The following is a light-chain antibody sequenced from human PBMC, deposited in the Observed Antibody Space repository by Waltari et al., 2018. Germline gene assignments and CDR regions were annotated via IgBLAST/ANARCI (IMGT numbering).Light chain of an antibody. CDR3: QVWDGSSDHVL. CDR1: NIGSNR. CDR2: YDT. J-gene: IGLJ2*01. V-gene: IGLV3-21*04. Sequence: SDVLTQPPSVSLAPGKTARITCGENNIGSNRVHWYQQNPGQAPVLVIYYDTDRPSGIPERFSGSNSGSTATLTISRVEAGDEADYYCQVWDGSSDHVLFGGGTKLTVL.